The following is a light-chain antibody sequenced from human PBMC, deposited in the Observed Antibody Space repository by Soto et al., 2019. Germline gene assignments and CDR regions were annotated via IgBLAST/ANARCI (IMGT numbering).Light chain of an antibody. CDR2: GAS. Sequence: EIVMTQSPATLAVSPGDTATLSCRASQSLGDNLAWYQQKPGQAPRLLIYGASTRATGVPARFSGSGSGTEFTLTISSLQSEDFAVYYCQQYNTWQTFGQGTKVEMK. V-gene: IGKV3-15*01. CDR1: QSLGDN. CDR3: QQYNTWQT. J-gene: IGKJ1*01.